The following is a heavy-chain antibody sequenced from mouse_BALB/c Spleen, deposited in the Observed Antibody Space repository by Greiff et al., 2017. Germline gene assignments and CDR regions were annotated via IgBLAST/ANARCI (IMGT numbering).Heavy chain of an antibody. CDR3: ARGPITTVVDYFDY. Sequence: EVQLQQSGPSLVKPSQTLSLTCSVTGDSITSGYWNWIRKFPGNKLEYMGYISYSGSTYYNPSLKSRISITRDTSKNQYYLQLNSVTTEDTATYYCARGPITTVVDYFDYWGQGTTLTVSS. CDR2: ISYSGST. D-gene: IGHD1-1*01. CDR1: GDSITSGY. V-gene: IGHV3-8*02. J-gene: IGHJ2*01.